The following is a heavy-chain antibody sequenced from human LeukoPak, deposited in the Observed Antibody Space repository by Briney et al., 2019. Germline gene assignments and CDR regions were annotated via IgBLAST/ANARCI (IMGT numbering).Heavy chain of an antibody. J-gene: IGHJ4*02. Sequence: GGSLRLSCAASGFTFSSYGMHWVRQAPGKGLEWVAVISYDGSNKYYADSVKGRFTISRDNSKNTLYLQMNSLRAEDTAVYYCANEPYCSSTSCYAYWGQGTLVIVSS. V-gene: IGHV3-30*18. D-gene: IGHD2-2*01. CDR3: ANEPYCSSTSCYAY. CDR1: GFTFSSYG. CDR2: ISYDGSNK.